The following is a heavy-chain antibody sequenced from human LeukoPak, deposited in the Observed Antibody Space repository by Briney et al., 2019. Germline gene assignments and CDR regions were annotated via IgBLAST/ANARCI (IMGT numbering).Heavy chain of an antibody. CDR3: ARDFRMTTVTNHYYYGMDV. D-gene: IGHD4-17*01. CDR1: GYTFTSYG. J-gene: IGHJ6*02. CDR2: ISAYNGNT. Sequence: ASVKVSCKASGYTFTSYGISWVRQAPGQGLEWMGWISAYNGNTNYAQELQGRVTMTTDTSTSTAYMELRSLRSDDTAVYYCARDFRMTTVTNHYYYGMDVWGQGTTVTVSS. V-gene: IGHV1-18*01.